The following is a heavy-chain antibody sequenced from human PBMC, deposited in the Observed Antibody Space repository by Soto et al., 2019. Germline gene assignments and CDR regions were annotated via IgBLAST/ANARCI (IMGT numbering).Heavy chain of an antibody. CDR3: ARVRVMVVAGSTFDY. J-gene: IGHJ4*03. Sequence: PSETLSITCTVSGDSISSGSYWGWIRQPPGEGPEWIASIYHGGTTFYNPSLKSRISISVDTSKNQFSLRLTSVTAADTATYYCARVRVMVVAGSTFDYWGRGTLVTV. D-gene: IGHD6-19*01. V-gene: IGHV4-38-2*02. CDR2: IYHGGTT. CDR1: GDSISSGSY.